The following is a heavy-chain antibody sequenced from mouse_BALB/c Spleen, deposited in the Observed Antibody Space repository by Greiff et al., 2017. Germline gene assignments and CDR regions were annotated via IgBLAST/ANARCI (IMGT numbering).Heavy chain of an antibody. CDR1: GFTFSSFG. CDR2: ISSGSSTI. J-gene: IGHJ2*01. V-gene: IGHV5-17*02. CDR3: ARGRYGYYFDY. Sequence: EVHLVESGGGLVQPGGSRKLSCAASGFTFSSFGMHWVRQAPEKGLEWVAYISSGSSTIYYADTVKGRFTISRDNPKNTLFLQMTSLRSEDTAMYYCARGRYGYYFDYWGQGTTLTVSS. D-gene: IGHD1-2*01.